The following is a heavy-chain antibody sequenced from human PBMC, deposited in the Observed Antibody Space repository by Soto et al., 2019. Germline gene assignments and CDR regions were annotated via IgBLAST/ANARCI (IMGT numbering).Heavy chain of an antibody. Sequence: SETLSLTCTVSGGSVSSGSYYWNWIRQHPGKGLEWIGYIYYIGSTYYNPSLKSRVTISLDTSKNQFSLKLSSVTAADTAVYYCARGGGVYYFDYWGQGTLVTVSS. CDR2: IYYIGST. D-gene: IGHD2-8*02. V-gene: IGHV4-31*03. CDR1: GGSVSSGSYY. J-gene: IGHJ4*02. CDR3: ARGGGVYYFDY.